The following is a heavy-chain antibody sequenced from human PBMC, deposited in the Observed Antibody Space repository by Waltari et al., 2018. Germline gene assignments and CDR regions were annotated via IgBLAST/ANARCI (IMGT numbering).Heavy chain of an antibody. CDR2: SKMEGSST. V-gene: IGHV3-74*01. J-gene: IGHJ4*02. Sequence: EVQLVESGGGSVQPGGSLRISREASGFTFSGHWMEVVRQAPGKGLEGVSRSKMEGSSTSYADFVKGRFTISRDNAKNTRYLRMNSLRAEDTAVYYCARNSKDWRSDGGLDYWCQGTLVTVSS. CDR3: ARNSKDWRSDGGLDY. D-gene: IGHD3-16*01. CDR1: GFTFSGHW.